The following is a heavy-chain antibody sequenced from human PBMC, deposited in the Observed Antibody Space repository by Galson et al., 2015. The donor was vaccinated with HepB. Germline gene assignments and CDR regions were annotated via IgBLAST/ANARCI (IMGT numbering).Heavy chain of an antibody. CDR1: GGTFSSYT. V-gene: IGHV1-69*04. D-gene: IGHD6-25*01. CDR2: IIPILGIA. CDR3: ARDVRPGTYYYYGMDV. J-gene: IGHJ6*02. Sequence: QSGAEVKKPGASVKVSCKASGGTFSSYTISWVRQAPGQGLEWMGRIIPILGIANYAQKFQGRVTITADKSTSTAYMELSSLRSEDTAVYYCARDVRPGTYYYYGMDVWGQGTTVTVSS.